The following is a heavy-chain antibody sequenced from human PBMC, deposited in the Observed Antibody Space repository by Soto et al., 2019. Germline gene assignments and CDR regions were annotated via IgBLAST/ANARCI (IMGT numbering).Heavy chain of an antibody. Sequence: GGSLRLSCAASGFTFSSYAMHWVRQAPGKGLEWVAVISYDGSNKYYADSVKGRFTISRDNSKNTLYLQMNSLRAEDTAVYYCARDHSVVLRFLEWLPSVNYYGMDVWGQGTTVTVSS. CDR3: ARDHSVVLRFLEWLPSVNYYGMDV. CDR1: GFTFSSYA. J-gene: IGHJ6*02. V-gene: IGHV3-30-3*01. CDR2: ISYDGSNK. D-gene: IGHD3-3*01.